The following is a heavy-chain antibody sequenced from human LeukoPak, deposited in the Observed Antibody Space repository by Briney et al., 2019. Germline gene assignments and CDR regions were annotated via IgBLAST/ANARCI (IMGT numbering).Heavy chain of an antibody. CDR2: TYYSGSI. CDR3: ARENPSGYYNRPIDY. CDR1: GASISSYY. Sequence: SETLSLTCTVSGASISSYYWSWIRQPPGKGLEWIGDTYYSGSIKYNPSLKSRVTMSVDTSKNQFSLKLSSVTAADTAIYYCARENPSGYYNRPIDYWGQGTLVTVSS. J-gene: IGHJ4*02. V-gene: IGHV4-59*01. D-gene: IGHD3-22*01.